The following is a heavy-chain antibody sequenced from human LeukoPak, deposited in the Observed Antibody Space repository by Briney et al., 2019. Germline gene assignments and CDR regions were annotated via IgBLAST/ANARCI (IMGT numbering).Heavy chain of an antibody. CDR2: ISGSGGST. CDR3: AKDRHYYGSGSYQALFDY. CDR1: GFTFSSYA. V-gene: IGHV3-23*01. D-gene: IGHD3-10*01. Sequence: GGSLSLSCAASGFTFSSYAMSWVRQAPGKGLEWVSAISGSGGSTYYADSVKGRFTISRDNSKNTLYLQMNSLRAEDTAVYYCAKDRHYYGSGSYQALFDYWGQGTLVTVSS. J-gene: IGHJ4*02.